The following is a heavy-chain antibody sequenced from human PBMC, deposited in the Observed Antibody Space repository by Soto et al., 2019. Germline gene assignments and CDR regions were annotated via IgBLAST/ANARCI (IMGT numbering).Heavy chain of an antibody. V-gene: IGHV5-51*01. CDR3: VRHNTAMGGVSYHYGLDV. D-gene: IGHD5-18*01. CDR2: IYPGDSDT. CDR1: EYSFSSHW. J-gene: IGHJ6*02. Sequence: GESLKISCKGSEYSFSSHWIGWVRQMPGKGLEWMGIIYPGDSDTRYSPSFQGQVTISADKSISTAFLQWSSLKASDTAMYYCVRHNTAMGGVSYHYGLDVWGRGTTVTVSS.